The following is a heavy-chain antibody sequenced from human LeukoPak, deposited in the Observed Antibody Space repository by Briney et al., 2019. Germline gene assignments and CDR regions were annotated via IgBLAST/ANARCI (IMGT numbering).Heavy chain of an antibody. Sequence: VKLSCKASGGTFCSYAISWLRQAPGQPLQWMGRIIPILGTTNFARAFQGRVTLTADKSTSTSYMELSSLRSEDTAVYYCVREDTNYDFDSYYLAVWGEGTTVTVSS. D-gene: IGHD4-11*01. J-gene: IGHJ6*03. CDR3: VREDTNYDFDSYYLAV. V-gene: IGHV1-69*13. CDR1: GGTFCSYA. CDR2: IIPILGTT.